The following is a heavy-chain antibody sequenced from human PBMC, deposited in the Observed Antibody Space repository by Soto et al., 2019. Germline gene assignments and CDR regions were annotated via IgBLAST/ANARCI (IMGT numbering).Heavy chain of an antibody. D-gene: IGHD4-4*01. Sequence: QVQLVESGGGVVQPGRSLRLSCAASGFTFSSYGMHWVRQAPGKGLEWVAVIWYDGSNKYYADSVKGRFTISRDNSKNTLYLQMNNLRAEDTAVYYCARDGATVTTGFDYWGQGTLVTVSS. CDR2: IWYDGSNK. CDR3: ARDGATVTTGFDY. CDR1: GFTFSSYG. V-gene: IGHV3-33*01. J-gene: IGHJ4*02.